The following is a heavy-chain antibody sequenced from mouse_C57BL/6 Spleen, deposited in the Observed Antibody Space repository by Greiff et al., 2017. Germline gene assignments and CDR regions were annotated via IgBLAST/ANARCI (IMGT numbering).Heavy chain of an antibody. CDR1: GFTFSDYY. CDR2: INYDGSST. D-gene: IGHD1-1*01. V-gene: IGHV5-16*01. J-gene: IGHJ2*01. CDR3: ARADYGSSLYYFDY. Sequence: EVKLVESEGGLVQPGSSMKLSCTASGFTFSDYYMAWVRQVPEKGLEWVANINYDGSSTYYLDSLKSRFIISRDNAKNILYLQMSSLKSEDTATYYCARADYGSSLYYFDYWGQGTTLTVSS.